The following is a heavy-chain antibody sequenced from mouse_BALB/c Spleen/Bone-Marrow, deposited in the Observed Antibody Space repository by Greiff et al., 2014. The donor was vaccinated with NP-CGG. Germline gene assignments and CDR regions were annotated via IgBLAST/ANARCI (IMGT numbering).Heavy chain of an antibody. CDR3: TLAYFGQGDWFFDV. J-gene: IGHJ1*01. Sequence: EVQLQQSGTVLARPGASVKMSCKASDYTFTSYRMHWLKQRPGQGLEWIGAIYPGNSDTSYKQKFKGKAELTAVTSTSTAYMDLSSLTNEDSAVYYCTLAYFGQGDWFFDVWGAGTTVTVSS. CDR1: DYTFTSYR. CDR2: IYPGNSDT. D-gene: IGHD2-10*01. V-gene: IGHV1-5*01.